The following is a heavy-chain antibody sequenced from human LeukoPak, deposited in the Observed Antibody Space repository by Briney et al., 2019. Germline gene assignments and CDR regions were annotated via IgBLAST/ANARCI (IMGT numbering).Heavy chain of an antibody. CDR2: INPNSGGT. CDR1: GYIFTGYY. Sequence: ASVKVSCKASGYIFTGYYMHWVRQAPGQGLEWMGWINPNSGGTNYAQKFQGRVTMTRDTSISTAYMELSRLRSDDTAVYYCATNIAVAGTDAFDIWGQGTMVTVSS. CDR3: ATNIAVAGTDAFDI. J-gene: IGHJ3*02. V-gene: IGHV1-2*02. D-gene: IGHD6-19*01.